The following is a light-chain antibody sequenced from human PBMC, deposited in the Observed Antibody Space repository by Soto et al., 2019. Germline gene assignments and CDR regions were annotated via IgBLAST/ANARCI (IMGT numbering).Light chain of an antibody. J-gene: IGLJ1*01. Sequence: QSALAQPASVSGSPGQSITISCTGTSSDVGVYNYVSWYQQLPGKAPKLMIYDVANRPSGVSNRFSGSKSGNTASLTISGLQAEDVADYYCISYTTSSTYVFGTGTKLTVL. CDR2: DVA. V-gene: IGLV2-14*03. CDR3: ISYTTSSTYV. CDR1: SSDVGVYNY.